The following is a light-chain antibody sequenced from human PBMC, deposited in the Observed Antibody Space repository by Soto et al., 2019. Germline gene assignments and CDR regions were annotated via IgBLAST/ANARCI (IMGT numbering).Light chain of an antibody. Sequence: QSVLTQPASVSGSPGQSITLSCTGTSSDVGGYNYVSWYQQHPGKAPKLMIYDVSSRPSGVSDRFSGSKSGNTASLTISGLQAEDEADYYCSSYTSSSTYVFGTGTKLTVL. CDR1: SSDVGGYNY. CDR2: DVS. J-gene: IGLJ1*01. CDR3: SSYTSSSTYV. V-gene: IGLV2-14*01.